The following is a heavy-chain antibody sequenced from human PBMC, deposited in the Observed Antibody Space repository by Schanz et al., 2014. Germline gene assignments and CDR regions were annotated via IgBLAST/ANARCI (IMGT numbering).Heavy chain of an antibody. V-gene: IGHV3-30*03. CDR1: GFSFSDYS. CDR2: ILYDGSKT. CDR3: AREEGYGYGPGAFDI. J-gene: IGHJ3*02. Sequence: VQLVESGGGLVKPGGSLRLSCAASGFSFSDYSMSWVRQAPGKGLEWVAVILYDGSKTYYADSVKGRFTISRDNSKNTLSLQMNSLRAEDTAVYYCAREEGYGYGPGAFDIWGQGTMVTVSS. D-gene: IGHD5-18*01.